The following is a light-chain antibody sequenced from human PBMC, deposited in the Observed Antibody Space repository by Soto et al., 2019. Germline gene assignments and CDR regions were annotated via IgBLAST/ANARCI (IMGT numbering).Light chain of an antibody. V-gene: IGKV3-20*01. CDR3: QYYGNSPHE. Sequence: EIVLTQSPGTLSLSPGERATLSCRASQSVSTIYLAWYQQKPGQAPRLRIYGASSSATGSPDRVSGSGSGTAFTLTISRLEPKDFPVYECQYYGNSPHEFGQGTKVEL. J-gene: IGKJ1*01. CDR2: GAS. CDR1: QSVSTIY.